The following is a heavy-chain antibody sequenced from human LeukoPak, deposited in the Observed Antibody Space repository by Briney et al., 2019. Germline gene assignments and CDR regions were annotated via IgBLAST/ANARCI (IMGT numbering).Heavy chain of an antibody. J-gene: IGHJ4*02. CDR2: IYYSGST. CDR1: GGSISSYS. Sequence: SETLSLTCTVSGGSISSYSWSWIRQPPGKGLEWIGHIYYSGSTNYNPSLKSRVTISVDTSKNQFSLKLTSVTAADTAVYYCARADYGSSPDYWGQGTLVIVSS. CDR3: ARADYGSSPDY. D-gene: IGHD3-10*01. V-gene: IGHV4-59*01.